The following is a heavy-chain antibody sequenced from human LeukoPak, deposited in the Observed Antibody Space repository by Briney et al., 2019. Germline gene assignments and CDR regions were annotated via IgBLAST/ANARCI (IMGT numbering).Heavy chain of an antibody. J-gene: IGHJ4*02. CDR3: EREEESSGWSFDY. Sequence: SQTLSLTCAISGDSVSSNSAAWNWIRQSPSRGLEWLGRTFYRSKWYNDYIVSVESRININPDTSKNQFSLQLKSVTPEDTAMYYCEREEESSGWSFDYWARGILVTFSS. CDR2: TFYRSKWYN. D-gene: IGHD6-19*01. CDR1: GDSVSSNSAA. V-gene: IGHV6-1*01.